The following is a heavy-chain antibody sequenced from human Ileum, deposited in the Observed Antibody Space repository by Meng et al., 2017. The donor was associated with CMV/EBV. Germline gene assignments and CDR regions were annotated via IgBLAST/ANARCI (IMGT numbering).Heavy chain of an antibody. Sequence: VRLQDWGPVSVKPSGTLSLTCTVSRGSISSDYWSWIRQPAGKGLEWIGRIYTSGSTNYNPSLKSRVTMSVDTSKTQFSLKLSSVTAADTAVYYCARGPYSSSWSSFDYWGQGTLVTVSS. D-gene: IGHD6-13*01. V-gene: IGHV4-4*07. CDR1: RGSISSDY. J-gene: IGHJ4*02. CDR2: IYTSGST. CDR3: ARGPYSSSWSSFDY.